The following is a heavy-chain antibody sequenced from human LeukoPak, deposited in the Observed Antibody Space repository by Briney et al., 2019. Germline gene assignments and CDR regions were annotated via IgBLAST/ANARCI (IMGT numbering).Heavy chain of an antibody. CDR2: ISSSGRTI. D-gene: IGHD2-2*03. Sequence: GGSLRLSCAASGFTVSSYEFNWVRQAPGKGLEWVSYISSSGRTIFYADSVKGRFTISRDNAKNSLHLQMNSLRAEDTAVYHCARGDGYCSSTSCYAGPSYGLDVWGQGTTVTVSS. J-gene: IGHJ6*02. CDR3: ARGDGYCSSTSCYAGPSYGLDV. V-gene: IGHV3-48*03. CDR1: GFTVSSYE.